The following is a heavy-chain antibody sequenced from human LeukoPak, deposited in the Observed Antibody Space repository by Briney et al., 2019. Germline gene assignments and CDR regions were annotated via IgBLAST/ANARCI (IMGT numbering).Heavy chain of an antibody. J-gene: IGHJ4*02. CDR1: GFTFSSYS. V-gene: IGHV3-23*01. D-gene: IGHD1-7*01. CDR2: ISGSGGST. CDR3: ACTRTRELFDY. Sequence: PGGSLRLSCAASGFTFSSYSMNWVRQAPGKGLEWVSAISGSGGSTYYADSVKGRFTISRDNSKNTLYLQMNSLRAEDTAVYYCACTRTRELFDYWGQGTLVTVSS.